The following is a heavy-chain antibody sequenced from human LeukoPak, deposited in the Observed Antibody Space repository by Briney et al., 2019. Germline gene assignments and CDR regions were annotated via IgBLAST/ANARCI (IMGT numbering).Heavy chain of an antibody. CDR2: IYTSGST. D-gene: IGHD2-15*01. Sequence: PSETLSLTCAVYGGSVSSYYWSWIRQPAGKGLEWIGRIYTSGSTNYNPSLKSRVTMSVDTSKNQFSLKLSSVTAADTAVYYCARGRFSGDFDYWGQGTLVTVSS. CDR1: GGSVSSYY. J-gene: IGHJ4*02. CDR3: ARGRFSGDFDY. V-gene: IGHV4-59*10.